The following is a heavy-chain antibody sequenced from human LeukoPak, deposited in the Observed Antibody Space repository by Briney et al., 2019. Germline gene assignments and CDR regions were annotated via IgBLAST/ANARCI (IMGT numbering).Heavy chain of an antibody. J-gene: IGHJ4*02. CDR2: ISGSGGST. V-gene: IGHV3-23*01. CDR3: AKEAAFNSYYFDY. Sequence: PGGSLRLSCAASGFTFRSHDMSWVRQAPGKGLEWVSAISGSGGSTYYADSVKGRFTISRDNSKNTLYLQMNSLRAEDTAVYYYAKEAAFNSYYFDYWGQGTLVTVSS. D-gene: IGHD1-1*01. CDR1: GFTFRSHD.